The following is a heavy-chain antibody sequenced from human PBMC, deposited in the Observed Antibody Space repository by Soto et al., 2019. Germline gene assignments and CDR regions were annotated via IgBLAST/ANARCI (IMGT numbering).Heavy chain of an antibody. CDR2: IYPGDSNI. CDR3: AATVGSSSSHV. V-gene: IGHV5-51*01. J-gene: IGHJ6*02. CDR1: GYSFSSHW. D-gene: IGHD6-6*01. Sequence: GESLKISCKGSGYSFSSHWIGWVRQMPGKGLEWMGIIYPGDSNIRYSPSFEGQIDMSADRSINTAYLRWSSLKASDTAMYYCAATVGSSSSHVWGQGTTVTVSS.